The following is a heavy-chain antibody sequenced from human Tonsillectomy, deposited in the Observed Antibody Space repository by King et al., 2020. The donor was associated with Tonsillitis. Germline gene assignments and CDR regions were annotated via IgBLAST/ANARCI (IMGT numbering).Heavy chain of an antibody. D-gene: IGHD4-11*01. J-gene: IGHJ4*01. CDR3: AKSVTSPRLDFFDY. V-gene: IGHV4-61*02. Sequence: QLQESGPGLVKPSQTLSLTCTVSGDSISSGDYYWSWIRHPAGKGLEWIGRIWTSGSTNYNPSLKSRVTMSIDTSKSQFSLKLSSVTASDTAVYYCAKSVTSPRLDFFDYWGHGALVTVSS. CDR2: IWTSGST. CDR1: GDSISSGDYY.